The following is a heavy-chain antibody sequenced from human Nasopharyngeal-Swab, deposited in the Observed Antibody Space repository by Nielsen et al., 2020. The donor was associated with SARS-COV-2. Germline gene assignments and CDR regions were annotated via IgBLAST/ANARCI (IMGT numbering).Heavy chain of an antibody. V-gene: IGHV4-59*01. Sequence: WIRQPPGKGLEWIGYIYYSGSTSYNPSPKSRVTISVDTSKNQFSLKLSSVTAADTAVYYCARVGGLWSAGFYYYYMDVWGKGTTVTVSS. CDR3: ARVGGLWSAGFYYYYMDV. D-gene: IGHD3-3*01. J-gene: IGHJ6*03. CDR2: IYYSGST.